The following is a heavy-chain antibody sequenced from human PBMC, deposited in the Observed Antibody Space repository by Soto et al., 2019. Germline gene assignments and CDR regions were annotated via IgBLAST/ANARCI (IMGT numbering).Heavy chain of an antibody. V-gene: IGHV3-23*01. CDR2: ISGSGGST. Sequence: GGSLRLACAASGFTFSSYAMSWVRQAPGKGLEWVSAISGSGGSTYYADSVKGRFTISRDNSKNTLYLQMNSLRAEDTAVYYCAKGYYYYDSSGSLGGPYYYYGMDVWGQGTTVTVSS. J-gene: IGHJ6*02. D-gene: IGHD3-22*01. CDR1: GFTFSSYA. CDR3: AKGYYYYDSSGSLGGPYYYYGMDV.